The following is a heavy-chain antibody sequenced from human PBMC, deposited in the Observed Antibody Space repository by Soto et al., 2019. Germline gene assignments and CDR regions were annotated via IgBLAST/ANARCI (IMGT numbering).Heavy chain of an antibody. V-gene: IGHV4-30-4*01. CDR3: ARNRWRGYCSGGSCYAEREYYFDY. CDR2: IYYSGST. D-gene: IGHD2-15*01. CDR1: GGSISSGDYY. Sequence: QVQLQESGPGLVKPSQTLSLTCTVSGGSISSGDYYWSWIRQPPGKGLEWIGYIYYSGSTFYNGSLNSRVTISVDTSKNQFSLKLNSVTAADTAVYYCARNRWRGYCSGGSCYAEREYYFDYWGQGILVTVSS. J-gene: IGHJ4*02.